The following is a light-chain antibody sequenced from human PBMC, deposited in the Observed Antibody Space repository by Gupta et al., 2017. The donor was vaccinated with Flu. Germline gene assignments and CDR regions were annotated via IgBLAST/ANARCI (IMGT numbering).Light chain of an antibody. CDR2: GAS. V-gene: IGKV1-39*01. CDR1: QSINTD. Sequence: PSSLSASVGARISITCRASQSINTDLNWYQQKAGQNPNIRIYGASNLQSGVQSRVSARGSGTEFTLTISSLQPEECATDYGRHTRRPQYTFGQGTKLEIK. J-gene: IGKJ2*01. CDR3: RHTRRPQYT.